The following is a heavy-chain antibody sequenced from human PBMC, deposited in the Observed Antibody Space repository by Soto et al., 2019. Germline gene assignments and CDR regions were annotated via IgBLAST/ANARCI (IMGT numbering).Heavy chain of an antibody. Sequence: PRGSLRLTCAASGFTFSSYAVSWVRQAPGKGPEWISSISGSGSTIYYADSVKGRFTISRDNSKNTLYLQMSSLRAEDTAVYYCAKVFYYYDSSGYYYFDYWGQGTLVTVSS. D-gene: IGHD3-22*01. CDR3: AKVFYYYDSSGYYYFDY. CDR1: GFTFSSYA. CDR2: ISGSGSTI. V-gene: IGHV3-23*01. J-gene: IGHJ4*02.